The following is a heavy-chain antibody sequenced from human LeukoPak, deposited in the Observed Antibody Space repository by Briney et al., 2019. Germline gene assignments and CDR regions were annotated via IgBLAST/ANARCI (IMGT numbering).Heavy chain of an antibody. Sequence: ASVKVSCKASGYTFTSNYVHWVRQAPGQGLEWMGVIAPSSGTTSYAQKFQGRVTMTRDTSTSTLYMELSSLTSEDTAVYYCARASGSSAVPFDYWGQGTLVTVSS. CDR2: IAPSSGTT. V-gene: IGHV1-46*01. D-gene: IGHD3-10*01. CDR3: ARASGSSAVPFDY. J-gene: IGHJ4*02. CDR1: GYTFTSNY.